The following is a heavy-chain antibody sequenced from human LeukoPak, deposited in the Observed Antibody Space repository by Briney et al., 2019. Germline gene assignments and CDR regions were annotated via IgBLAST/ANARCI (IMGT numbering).Heavy chain of an antibody. CDR1: GFTFKKYA. Sequence: PGGSLRLSCPASGFTFKKYAMHWVRQAPGKGLEYVSAINSNGGRTYYADSVKGRFTISRDNSKNTLFLQMSSLRVEDTAVYYCVKDLYYDNSGYYSGAFDYWGQGTLVTVSS. D-gene: IGHD3-22*01. CDR2: INSNGGRT. J-gene: IGHJ4*02. CDR3: VKDLYYDNSGYYSGAFDY. V-gene: IGHV3-64D*06.